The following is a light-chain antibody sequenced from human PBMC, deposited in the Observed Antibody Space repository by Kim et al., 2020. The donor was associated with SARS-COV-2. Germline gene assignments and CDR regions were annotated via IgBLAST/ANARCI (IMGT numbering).Light chain of an antibody. CDR3: QQYNSYPIT. CDR2: QTS. V-gene: IGKV1-5*03. Sequence: DIQMTQSPSTVSASVGDRVTITCRASQSFNSWLAWYQQKPGKAPKLLIYQTSSLQSGVPSRFSGSGSGTEFTLTINSLQPDDFATYYCQQYNSYPITFGQGTRLEIK. J-gene: IGKJ5*01. CDR1: QSFNSW.